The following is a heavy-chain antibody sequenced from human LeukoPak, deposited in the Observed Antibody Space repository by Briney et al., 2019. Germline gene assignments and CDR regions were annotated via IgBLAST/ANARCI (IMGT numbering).Heavy chain of an antibody. CDR2: ISSSSRYI. D-gene: IGHD2-2*01. CDR1: GFTFSSYS. V-gene: IGHV3-21*01. J-gene: IGHJ5*02. Sequence: GGSLRLSCAASGFTFSSYSMNWVRQAPGKGLEWVSSISSSSRYIYYADSVKSRFNISRDNAKNSLYLQMNSLRAEDTAVYYCARGGGYCSSTSCYPTNWFDPWGQGTLVTVSA. CDR3: ARGGGYCSSTSCYPTNWFDP.